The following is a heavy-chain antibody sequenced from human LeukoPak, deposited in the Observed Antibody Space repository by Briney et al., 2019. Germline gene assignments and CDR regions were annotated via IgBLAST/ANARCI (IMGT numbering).Heavy chain of an antibody. CDR2: ISWNSGSI. J-gene: IGHJ4*02. D-gene: IGHD5-12*01. CDR1: GFTFDDYA. CDR3: AKARGYSGYDEIDY. V-gene: IGHV3-9*01. Sequence: GGSLRLSCAASGFTFDDYAMHWVRQAPGKGLEWVSGISWNSGSIGYADSVKGRFTISRDNAKNSLYLQMNSLRAEDTALYYCAKARGYSGYDEIDYWGQGTLVTVSS.